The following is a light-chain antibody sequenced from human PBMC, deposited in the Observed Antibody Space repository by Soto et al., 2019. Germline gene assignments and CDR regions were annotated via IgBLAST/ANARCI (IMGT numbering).Light chain of an antibody. CDR2: GAS. V-gene: IGKV3-20*01. CDR3: QQYGSSHWT. CDR1: QSVSSSY. J-gene: IGKJ1*01. Sequence: EIVLTQSPGTLSLSPGERATLSCRASQSVSSSYLAWYQQKPGQAPRLLIYGASSRATGIPGRFSGSGSGTDFPLTISRLEPEDFAVYYCQQYGSSHWTFGQGTKVEIK.